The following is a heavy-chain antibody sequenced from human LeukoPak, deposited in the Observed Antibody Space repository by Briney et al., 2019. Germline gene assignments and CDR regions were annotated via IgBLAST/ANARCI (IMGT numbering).Heavy chain of an antibody. J-gene: IGHJ4*02. CDR1: GFTVSSNY. CDR3: ARVHTDNDYYDSSGYVDY. CDR2: IYSGGST. Sequence: PGGSLRLSCAASGFTVSSNYMSWVRQAPGKGLEWVSVIYSGGSTYYAGSVKGRFTISRDNSKNTLYLQMNSLRAEDTAVYYCARVHTDNDYYDSSGYVDYWGQGTLVTVSS. V-gene: IGHV3-53*01. D-gene: IGHD3-22*01.